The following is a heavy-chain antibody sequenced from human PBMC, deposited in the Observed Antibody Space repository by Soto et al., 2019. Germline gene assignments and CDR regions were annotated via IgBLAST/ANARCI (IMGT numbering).Heavy chain of an antibody. Sequence: GASVKVSCKASGGTFSSYAISWVRQAPGQGLEWMGGIIPIFGTANYAQKFQGRVTITAGESTSTAYMELSSLRSEDTAVYYCARGLYPILDYGMDVWGQGTTVTVSS. CDR1: GGTFSSYA. CDR3: ARGLYPILDYGMDV. CDR2: IIPIFGTA. D-gene: IGHD2-21*01. J-gene: IGHJ6*02. V-gene: IGHV1-69*13.